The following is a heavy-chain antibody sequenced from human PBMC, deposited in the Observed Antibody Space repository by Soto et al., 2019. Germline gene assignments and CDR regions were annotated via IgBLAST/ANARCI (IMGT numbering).Heavy chain of an antibody. CDR2: IYYSGST. V-gene: IGHV4-59*01. CDR3: ARALGGRRYYYCGMDV. Sequence: SDTLSLTCTVSGGSISSYYWSWIRQPPGKGLEWIGYIYYSGSTNYNPSLKSRVTISVDTSKNQFSLKLSSVTAADTAVYYCARALGGRRYYYCGMDVWGQGTTVT. CDR1: GGSISSYY. J-gene: IGHJ6*02. D-gene: IGHD3-16*01.